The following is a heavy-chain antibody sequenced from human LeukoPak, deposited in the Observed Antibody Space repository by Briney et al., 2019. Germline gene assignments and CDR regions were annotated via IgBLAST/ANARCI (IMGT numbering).Heavy chain of an antibody. D-gene: IGHD6-6*01. V-gene: IGHV3-30-3*01. Sequence: GRSLRLSCAASGFTFSSYAMHWVRQAPGKGLEWVAVISYDGSNKYYADSVKGRFTISRDNSKNTLYLQMNGLRAEDTAVYYCARDSVVVSSSSIGYGMDVWGQGTTVTVSS. J-gene: IGHJ6*02. CDR2: ISYDGSNK. CDR1: GFTFSSYA. CDR3: ARDSVVVSSSSIGYGMDV.